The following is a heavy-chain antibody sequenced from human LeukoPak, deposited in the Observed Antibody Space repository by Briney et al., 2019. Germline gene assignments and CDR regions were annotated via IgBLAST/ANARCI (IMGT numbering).Heavy chain of an antibody. V-gene: IGHV4-34*01. CDR3: ARGDGYGSGSYPLFDY. Sequence: PSETLSLTCAVYGGSFSGYYCSWIRQPPGKGLEWIGEINHSGSTNYNPSLKSRVTISVDTSKNQFSLKPSSVTAADTAVYYCARGDGYGSGSYPLFDYWGQGTLVTVSS. J-gene: IGHJ4*02. D-gene: IGHD3-10*01. CDR2: INHSGST. CDR1: GGSFSGYY.